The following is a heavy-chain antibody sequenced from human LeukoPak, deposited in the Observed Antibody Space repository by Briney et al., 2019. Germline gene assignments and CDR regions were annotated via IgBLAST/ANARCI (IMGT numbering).Heavy chain of an antibody. D-gene: IGHD3-10*01. J-gene: IGHJ5*02. CDR2: IRQDGSER. CDR1: GFTFSSYW. Sequence: GGSLRLSCAASGFTFSSYWMSWVRQAPGKGLEWVANIRQDGSERYYVDSVKGRFTISRDNAQNLLYLQMNRLRADDTAVYFCARVVITMVRGVIPGWFDPWGQGTLVTVSS. V-gene: IGHV3-7*04. CDR3: ARVVITMVRGVIPGWFDP.